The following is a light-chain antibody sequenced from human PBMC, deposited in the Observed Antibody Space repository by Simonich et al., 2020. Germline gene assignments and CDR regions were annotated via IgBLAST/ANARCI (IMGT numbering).Light chain of an antibody. Sequence: QSALTQPASVSGSPGQSITISCTGTSSDVGSYNLVSWYQQHPGKAPKLMIYEVSTRPSGVPDRFSGSKSGHPASLTVSGLQAEDVADYYCSSYAGSNNYWVFGGGTKLTVL. J-gene: IGLJ3*02. V-gene: IGLV2-8*01. CDR3: SSYAGSNNYWV. CDR1: SSDVGSYNL. CDR2: EVS.